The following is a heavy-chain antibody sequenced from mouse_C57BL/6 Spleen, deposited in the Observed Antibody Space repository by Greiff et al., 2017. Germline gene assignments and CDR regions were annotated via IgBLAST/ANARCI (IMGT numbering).Heavy chain of an antibody. CDR1: GFTFTDYY. Sequence: EVMLVESGGGLVQPGGSLSLSCAASGFTFTDYYMSWVRQPPGKALEWLGFIRNKANGYTTEYSASVKGRFTISRDNSQSILYLQMNALRAEDSTTDYCSRYYGSSYDYFDYWGQGTTLTVSS. CDR3: SRYYGSSYDYFDY. V-gene: IGHV7-3*01. CDR2: IRNKANGYTT. J-gene: IGHJ2*01. D-gene: IGHD1-1*01.